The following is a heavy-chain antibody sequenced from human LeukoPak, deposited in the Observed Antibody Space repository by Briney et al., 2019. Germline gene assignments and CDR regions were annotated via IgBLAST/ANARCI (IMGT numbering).Heavy chain of an antibody. CDR2: IANSGGST. Sequence: GGSLRLSCAASRFTFTTYAMSWVRLAPGKGLECVSTIANSGGSTYYADSVKGRFTISRDNSKNTLYLQMNSLRAEDMAVYYCAKSHSVEQRGYFDYWGQGTLVTVSS. J-gene: IGHJ4*02. CDR3: AKSHSVEQRGYFDY. D-gene: IGHD1/OR15-1a*01. V-gene: IGHV3-23*01. CDR1: RFTFTTYA.